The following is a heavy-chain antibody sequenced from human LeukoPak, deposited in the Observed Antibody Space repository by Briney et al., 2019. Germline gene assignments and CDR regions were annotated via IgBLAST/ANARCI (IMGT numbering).Heavy chain of an antibody. D-gene: IGHD3-22*01. CDR1: GFTFSGNW. J-gene: IGHJ4*02. CDR2: IDQDGSGK. Sequence: PGGSLRLSCAASGFTFSGNWMSWVRQAPGKGLEWLANIDQDGSGKYYMDSVKGRFTISRDNAKNSLYLQMNSLRAEDTAVYYCARDAKYYHESSGYYWGQGTLVTVSS. V-gene: IGHV3-7*01. CDR3: ARDAKYYHESSGYY.